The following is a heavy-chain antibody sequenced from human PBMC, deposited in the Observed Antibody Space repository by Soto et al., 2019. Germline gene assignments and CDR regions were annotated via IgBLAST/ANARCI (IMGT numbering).Heavy chain of an antibody. CDR1: GFTFSSYG. CDR2: MWNDGSNK. J-gene: IGHJ4*02. CDR3: AKEFWSGPFDY. Sequence: VPLVESGGGVVQPGRSLRLSCAASGFTFSSYGMHWVRQAPGKGLEWVAVMWNDGSNKYYADSVKGRFTISRDNSKNTVYLQMNSLRAEDTAVYYCAKEFWSGPFDYWGQGTLVTVSS. V-gene: IGHV3-33*06. D-gene: IGHD3-3*01.